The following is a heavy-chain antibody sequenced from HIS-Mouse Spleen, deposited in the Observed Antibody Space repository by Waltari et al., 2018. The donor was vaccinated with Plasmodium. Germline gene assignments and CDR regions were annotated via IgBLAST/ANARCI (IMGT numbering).Heavy chain of an antibody. D-gene: IGHD6-19*01. J-gene: IGHJ3*02. Sequence: QVQLVQSGAEVKKPGASVKFSCKAPGSTFTNYGISWVRQAPGQGLEWMGWISPYNGNTHFAQKLQGRVTMTTDTSTSTAYMELRSLRSDDTAVYYCARGSAGDAFDIWGQGTMVTVSS. CDR3: ARGSAGDAFDI. CDR2: ISPYNGNT. CDR1: GSTFTNYG. V-gene: IGHV1-18*01.